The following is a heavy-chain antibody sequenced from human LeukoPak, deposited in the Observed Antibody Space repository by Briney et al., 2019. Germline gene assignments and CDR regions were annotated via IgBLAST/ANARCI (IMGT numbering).Heavy chain of an antibody. D-gene: IGHD3-16*01. J-gene: IGHJ6*03. CDR2: ISYDGSNK. CDR1: GFTFSSYA. Sequence: GRSLRLSCAASGFTFSSYAMHWVRQAPGKGLEWVAVISYDGSNKYYADSVKGRFTISRDNSKNTLYLQMNSLRAEDTAVYYCARDKDDYVWGNYARYMDIWGRGTTVTVSS. CDR3: ARDKDDYVWGNYARYMDI. V-gene: IGHV3-30-3*01.